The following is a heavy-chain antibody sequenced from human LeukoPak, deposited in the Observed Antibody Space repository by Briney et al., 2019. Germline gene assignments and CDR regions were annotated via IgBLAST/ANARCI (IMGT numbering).Heavy chain of an antibody. J-gene: IGHJ4*02. CDR1: GGSISSTSYD. CDR2: IYTSGST. V-gene: IGHV4-61*09. Sequence: SETLSLTCTVSGGSISSTSYDWYWIRQPAGKGLEWIGHIYTSGSTNYNPSLKSRVTISVDTSKNQFSLKLTSVTAADTAVYYCTKGRGIWGQGALVTVSS. D-gene: IGHD3-10*01. CDR3: TKGRGI.